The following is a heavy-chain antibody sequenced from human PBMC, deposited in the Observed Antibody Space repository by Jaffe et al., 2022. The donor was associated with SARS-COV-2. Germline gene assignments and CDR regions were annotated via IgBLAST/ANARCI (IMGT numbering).Heavy chain of an antibody. Sequence: EVQLVESGGGLVKPGGSLRLSCAASGFTFSSYSMNWVRQAPGKGLEWVSSISSSSSYIYYADSVKGRFTISRDNAKNSLYLQMNSLRAEDTAVYYCATKGYSYGPSHRPAFDIWGQGTMVTVSS. J-gene: IGHJ3*02. D-gene: IGHD5-18*01. CDR3: ATKGYSYGPSHRPAFDI. CDR2: ISSSSSYI. V-gene: IGHV3-21*01. CDR1: GFTFSSYS.